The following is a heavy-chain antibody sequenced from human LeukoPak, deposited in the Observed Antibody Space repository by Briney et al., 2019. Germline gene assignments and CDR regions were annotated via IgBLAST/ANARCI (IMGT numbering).Heavy chain of an antibody. CDR2: IYYSGST. Sequence: SETLSLTCTVSGGSISSYYWSWIRQPPGKGLEWIGYIYYSGSTNYNPSLKSRVTISVDTSKNQFSLKLSSVTAADTAVYYCARDAYYYGSGSYWSWFDPWGQGTLVTVPS. CDR3: ARDAYYYGSGSYWSWFDP. D-gene: IGHD3-10*01. V-gene: IGHV4-59*01. J-gene: IGHJ5*02. CDR1: GGSISSYY.